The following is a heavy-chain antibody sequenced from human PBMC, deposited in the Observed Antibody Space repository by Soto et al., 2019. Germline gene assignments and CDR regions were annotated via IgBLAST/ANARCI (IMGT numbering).Heavy chain of an antibody. J-gene: IGHJ5*02. Sequence: PSETLSLTCAVYGGSFSGYYWNWIRQPPGKGLEWIGEINHSALTNYNPSLKSRVTISVDTSKNQLSLKLSSLTAADTAVYYCARGKAAGTRKNDWFDPWGQGTLVTVSS. V-gene: IGHV4-34*01. D-gene: IGHD6-13*01. CDR2: INHSALT. CDR1: GGSFSGYY. CDR3: ARGKAAGTRKNDWFDP.